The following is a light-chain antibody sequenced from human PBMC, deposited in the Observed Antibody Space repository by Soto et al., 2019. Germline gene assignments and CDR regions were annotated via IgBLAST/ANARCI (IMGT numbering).Light chain of an antibody. CDR2: AAS. CDR3: QQYNSYWT. V-gene: IGKV1-5*01. Sequence: DIQMTQSPSTLSASVGARVPITCRASRSISSWLAWYQQKPGKAPNLLIYAASSLETGVPSRFSGSGSGTEFTLTISSLQPDDFATYYCQQYNSYWTFGQGTKVDIK. CDR1: RSISSW. J-gene: IGKJ1*01.